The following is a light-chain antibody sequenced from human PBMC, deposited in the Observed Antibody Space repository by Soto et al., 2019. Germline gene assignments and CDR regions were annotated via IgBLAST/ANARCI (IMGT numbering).Light chain of an antibody. CDR3: QQYYDWHRT. V-gene: IGKV3-15*01. CDR1: QSVSSV. Sequence: EIVMTQSPATLSVSPGERATLSCRASQSVSSVLAWYQQRPGQAPRLLIYGASIRATGVPARFSGSGSGTEFTLTISSLQSEDFEVYYWQQYYDWHRTFGQGTQVEIK. J-gene: IGKJ1*01. CDR2: GAS.